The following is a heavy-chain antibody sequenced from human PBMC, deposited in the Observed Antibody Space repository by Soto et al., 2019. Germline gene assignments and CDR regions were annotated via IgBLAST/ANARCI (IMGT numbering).Heavy chain of an antibody. Sequence: QVQLQESGPGLVKPSGTLSLTCAVSGDSISSSHWWNWVRQPPGKGLEWIGEIYYSGSTNYNPSLKSRVTISVDTSKNQYSLKLSSVTAADTAVYYCARGTYGYSSSWHTYDPWGQGTLVTVSS. V-gene: IGHV4-4*02. J-gene: IGHJ5*02. CDR1: GDSISSSHW. D-gene: IGHD6-13*01. CDR2: IYYSGST. CDR3: ARGTYGYSSSWHTYDP.